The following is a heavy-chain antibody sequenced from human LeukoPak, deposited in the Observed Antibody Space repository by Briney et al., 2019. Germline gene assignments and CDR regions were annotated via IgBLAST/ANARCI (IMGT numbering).Heavy chain of an antibody. D-gene: IGHD5-24*01. CDR3: ARGRGWIDP. J-gene: IGHJ5*02. V-gene: IGHV3-66*02. CDR1: GFIVSSNY. CDR2: IYDGGRT. Sequence: PGGSLRLSCAASGFIVSSNYISWVRQAPGKGLEWVSLIYDGGRTYYADPVKGRFTISRDNSNTLYLQMNSLRSEDTAVSYCARGRGWIDPWGQGTRGTVS.